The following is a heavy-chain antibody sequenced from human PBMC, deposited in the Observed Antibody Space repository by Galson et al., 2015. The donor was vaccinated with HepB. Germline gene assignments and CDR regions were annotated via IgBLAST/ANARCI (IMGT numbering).Heavy chain of an antibody. J-gene: IGHJ4*02. CDR3: ARGSTVTKDFDY. D-gene: IGHD4-17*01. V-gene: IGHV4-30-2*01. CDR2: IYHSGST. CDR1: GGSISSGGYS. Sequence: TLSLTCAVSGGSISSGGYSWSWIRQPPGKGLEWIGYIYHSGSTYYNPSLKSRVTISVDRSKNQFSLKLSSVTAADTAVYYCARGSTVTKDFDYWGQGTLVTVSS.